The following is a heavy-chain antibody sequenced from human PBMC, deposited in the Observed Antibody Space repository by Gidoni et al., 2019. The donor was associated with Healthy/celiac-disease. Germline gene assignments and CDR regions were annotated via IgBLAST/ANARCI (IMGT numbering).Heavy chain of an antibody. Sequence: QVQLVQSGAEVKKPVASVNVSCKASGYTFTIYYINWVRQATGKGLEWMGWMNPNSGNKGYAQKVKGRVTMTRNTSISTAYMELSSLRSEDTAVYYCARASYYGDYSWFSLPDYWGQGTLVTVSS. V-gene: IGHV1-8*01. D-gene: IGHD4-17*01. J-gene: IGHJ4*02. CDR2: MNPNSGNK. CDR3: ARASYYGDYSWFSLPDY. CDR1: GYTFTIYY.